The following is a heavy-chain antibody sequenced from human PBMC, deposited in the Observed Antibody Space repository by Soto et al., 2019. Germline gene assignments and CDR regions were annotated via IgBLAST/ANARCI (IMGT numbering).Heavy chain of an antibody. CDR1: GYTFTSYY. V-gene: IGHV1-46*01. CDR3: ARTAVAGTLYYYYGMDV. J-gene: IGHJ6*02. D-gene: IGHD6-19*01. Sequence: ASVKVSCKASGYTFTSYYMHWVRQAPGQGLEWMGIINPSGGSTSYAQKFQGRVTMTRDTSTSTVYMELSSLRSEDTAVYYCARTAVAGTLYYYYGMDVWGQGTTVTVSS. CDR2: INPSGGST.